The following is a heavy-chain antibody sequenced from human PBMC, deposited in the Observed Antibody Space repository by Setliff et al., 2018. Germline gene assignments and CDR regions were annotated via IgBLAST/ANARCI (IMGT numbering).Heavy chain of an antibody. D-gene: IGHD5-12*01. CDR1: GGTCSSCA. CDR3: ARDRPPRRDGYPLDI. V-gene: IGHV1-69*13. Sequence: SVKVSCKASGGTCSSCAIRWVRQAPGQGLEWMGGIIPIFGTANYAQKFQGRVTITADESTSTAYMELSSLRSEDTAVYSCARDRPPRRDGYPLDIWGPGTMGTVSS. CDR2: IIPIFGTA. J-gene: IGHJ3*02.